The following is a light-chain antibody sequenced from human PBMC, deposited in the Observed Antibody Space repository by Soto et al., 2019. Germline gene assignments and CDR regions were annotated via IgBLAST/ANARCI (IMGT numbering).Light chain of an antibody. CDR1: QTISSW. CDR3: QQYGDSPRV. CDR2: DAS. V-gene: IGKV1-5*01. J-gene: IGKJ1*01. Sequence: IRMTYSPSTLSGSVGDIVTITCRASQTISSWLAWYQQKPGKAPTLLIYDASTLQSGVPSRFSGSGSGTEFALTISRLEAEDFAVYYCQQYGDSPRVFGQETKVDIK.